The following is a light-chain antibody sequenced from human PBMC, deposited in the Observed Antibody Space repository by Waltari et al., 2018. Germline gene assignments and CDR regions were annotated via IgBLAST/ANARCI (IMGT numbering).Light chain of an antibody. J-gene: IGLJ2*01. CDR2: DQN. V-gene: IGLV3-19*01. Sequence: TQNTAVSVAVGQTVRITCQGDSLRSYHASWYQQRPGQAPKLLIYDQNTRPSGVPGRFSGSSSDNTASLTITGAQAEDEAYYYCHSRDASGVGGAFGGGTKLTVL. CDR3: HSRDASGVGGA. CDR1: SLRSYH.